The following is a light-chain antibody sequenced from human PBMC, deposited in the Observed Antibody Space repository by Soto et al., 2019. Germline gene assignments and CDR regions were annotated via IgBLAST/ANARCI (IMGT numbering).Light chain of an antibody. V-gene: IGKV1-33*01. CDR1: QDIGNY. J-gene: IGKJ2*01. CDR3: QQYYKRPPYT. Sequence: DIQMTQSPPSLSASVGDRVTITCQASQDIGNYLNWYQQKPGKAPKLLIYDASNLDTGAPSRFVGSGSVTDFTFTISSLKPEDIATYYCQQYYKRPPYTFGQGTKLEIK. CDR2: DAS.